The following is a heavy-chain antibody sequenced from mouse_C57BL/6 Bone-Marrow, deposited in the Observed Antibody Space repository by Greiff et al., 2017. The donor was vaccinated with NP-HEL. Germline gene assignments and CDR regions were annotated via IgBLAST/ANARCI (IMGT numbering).Heavy chain of an antibody. V-gene: IGHV7-3*01. CDR1: GFTFTDYY. D-gene: IGHD2-2*01. Sequence: EVKLVESGGGLVQPGGSLSLSCAASGFTFTDYYMSWVRQPPGKALEWLGFIRNKANGYTTEYSASVKGRFTISRDNSQSILYLQMNALRAEDSATYYCARYTTMVTNYFDYWGQGTTLTVSS. CDR3: ARYTTMVTNYFDY. CDR2: IRNKANGYTT. J-gene: IGHJ2*01.